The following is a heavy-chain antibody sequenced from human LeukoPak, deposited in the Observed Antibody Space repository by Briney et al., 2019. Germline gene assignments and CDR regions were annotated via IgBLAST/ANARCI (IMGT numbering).Heavy chain of an antibody. Sequence: GGSLRLSCAVSGFTFSSYEMNWVRQAPGKGLEWVSYISSSGTTIYYADSVKGRFTISRDNAKNSLYLQMNSLRAEDTAVYYCARPDGDYYYGSGSYFHYWGQGTLVTVSS. V-gene: IGHV3-48*03. CDR2: ISSSGTTI. CDR3: ARPDGDYYYGSGSYFHY. J-gene: IGHJ4*02. CDR1: GFTFSSYE. D-gene: IGHD3-10*01.